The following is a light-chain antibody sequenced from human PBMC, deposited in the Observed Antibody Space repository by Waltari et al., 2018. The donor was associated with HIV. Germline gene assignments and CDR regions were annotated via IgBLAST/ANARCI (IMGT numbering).Light chain of an antibody. CDR2: EVN. V-gene: IGLV2-8*01. J-gene: IGLJ2*01. CDR3: TSYAGINPVA. Sequence: QSALTQPPSASGSPGQSVTIPCTGTSSDVGRYDYVSWYQQHPAKAPKLLIYEVNKRPSGVPDRFSGSKSGNTASLTVSGLQAEDEAEYSCTSYAGINPVAFGGGTKLTVL. CDR1: SSDVGRYDY.